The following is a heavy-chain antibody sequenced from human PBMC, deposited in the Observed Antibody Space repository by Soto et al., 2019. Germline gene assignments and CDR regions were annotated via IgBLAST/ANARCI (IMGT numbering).Heavy chain of an antibody. Sequence: QVQLQESGPGLLKPSQTLSPTCTVSGGSISSGDYSWRWIRQHPGKGLEWSGYIYYSGSTYYNPSLKSRVTISVDTSKNQFSLKLSSVTAADTAVYYCARWWSGSRQGFDPWGQGTLVTVYS. CDR2: IYYSGST. J-gene: IGHJ5*02. CDR3: ARWWSGSRQGFDP. CDR1: GGSISSGDYS. V-gene: IGHV4-31*03. D-gene: IGHD3-3*01.